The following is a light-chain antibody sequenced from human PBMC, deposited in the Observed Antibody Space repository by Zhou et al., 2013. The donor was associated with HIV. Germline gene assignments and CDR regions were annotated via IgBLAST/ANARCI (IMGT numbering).Light chain of an antibody. Sequence: DIQMTQSPSSLSASVGDRVTITCRASQDISNSLVWYQQKPGKAPKLLLYAASRLASGVPSRFSGSGSGTDFTLTISSLQPEDFATYYCQQSYSTPYTFGQGTKLEIK. J-gene: IGKJ2*01. CDR2: AAS. V-gene: IGKV1-NL1*01. CDR3: QQSYSTPYT. CDR1: QDISNS.